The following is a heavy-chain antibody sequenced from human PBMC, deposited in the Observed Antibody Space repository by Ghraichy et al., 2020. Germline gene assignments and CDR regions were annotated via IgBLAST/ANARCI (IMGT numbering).Heavy chain of an antibody. V-gene: IGHV4-39*01. CDR1: GGSISSSGYY. Sequence: TLSLTCIVSGGSISSSGYYWGWIRQPPGKGLEWLGSIYYSGSTYYNPSLRSRVTISVDTSKNQFSLNLTSVTAADTAFYYCARRGSGLNWFDPWGQGTLVTVSS. CDR2: IYYSGST. CDR3: ARRGSGLNWFDP. J-gene: IGHJ5*02. D-gene: IGHD6-19*01.